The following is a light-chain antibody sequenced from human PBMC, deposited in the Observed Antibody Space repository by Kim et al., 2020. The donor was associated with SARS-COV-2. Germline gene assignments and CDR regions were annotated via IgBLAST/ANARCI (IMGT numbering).Light chain of an antibody. Sequence: EIVLTQSPATLSLSPGERATLSCRASQNVSIYLAWYQQKPGQAPRLLIYDASNRVTGIPARFSGSGSGTDFTLTISSLEPEDFAVYYCQQRFNWPRTFGQGTKVDIK. CDR1: QNVSIY. CDR2: DAS. J-gene: IGKJ1*01. CDR3: QQRFNWPRT. V-gene: IGKV3-11*01.